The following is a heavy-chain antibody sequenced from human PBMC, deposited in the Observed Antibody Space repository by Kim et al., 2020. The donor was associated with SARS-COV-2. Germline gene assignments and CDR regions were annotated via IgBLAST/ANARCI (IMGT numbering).Heavy chain of an antibody. D-gene: IGHD3-9*01. CDR3: AKCRGLVLRYFDWLPDDAFDI. Sequence: GGSLRLSCAASGFTFSSYAMSWVRQAPGKGLEWVSAISGSGGSTYYADSVKGRFTISRDNSKNTLYLQMNSLRAEDTAVYYCAKCRGLVLRYFDWLPDDAFDIWGQGTMVTVSS. V-gene: IGHV3-23*01. CDR1: GFTFSSYA. J-gene: IGHJ3*02. CDR2: ISGSGGST.